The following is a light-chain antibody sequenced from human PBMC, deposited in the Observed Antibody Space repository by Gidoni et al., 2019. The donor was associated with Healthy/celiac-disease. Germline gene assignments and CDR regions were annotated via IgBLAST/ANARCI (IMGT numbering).Light chain of an antibody. V-gene: IGKV3-11*01. CDR1: QSVSSY. CDR2: DAS. Sequence: EIVLTQSPATLSLSPGERATLSCSASQSVSSYLAWYQQKPGQAPRLLIYDASNRATGIPARFSGSGSGTDFTLTISSLEAEDFAVYYCQQRSNWPPTWTFGQXTKVEIK. CDR3: QQRSNWPPTWT. J-gene: IGKJ1*01.